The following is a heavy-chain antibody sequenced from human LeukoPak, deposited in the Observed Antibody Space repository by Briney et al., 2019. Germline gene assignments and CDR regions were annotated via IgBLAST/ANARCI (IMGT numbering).Heavy chain of an antibody. J-gene: IGHJ4*02. V-gene: IGHV1-24*01. Sequence: AASVKVSCKVSGYTLTELSMHWVRQAPGKGLEWMGGFDPEDGETIYAQKFQGRVTMTEDTSTDTAYMELSSLRSEDTAVYYCATGGSSSGWYEPPNYWGQGTLVTVSS. D-gene: IGHD6-19*01. CDR2: FDPEDGET. CDR1: GYTLTELS. CDR3: ATGGSSSGWYEPPNY.